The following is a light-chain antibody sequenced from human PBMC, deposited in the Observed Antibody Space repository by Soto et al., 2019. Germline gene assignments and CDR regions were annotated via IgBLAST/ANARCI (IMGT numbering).Light chain of an antibody. Sequence: DIVMTQSPDSLAVSLGERATINCKSSQSVLYSSKNKNYLAWYQQKPGQPPKLLIYWASTRESGVPDRFSGSGSGTDVTLTISSLQAEDVSVSYCQQYYSTPPYTFGQGTKLEIK. CDR1: QSVLYSSKNKNY. CDR2: WAS. V-gene: IGKV4-1*01. J-gene: IGKJ2*01. CDR3: QQYYSTPPYT.